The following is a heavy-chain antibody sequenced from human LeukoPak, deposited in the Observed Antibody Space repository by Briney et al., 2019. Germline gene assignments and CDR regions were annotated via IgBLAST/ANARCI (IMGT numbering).Heavy chain of an antibody. D-gene: IGHD3-3*01. CDR2: IYYSGST. CDR1: GGSISSSSYY. J-gene: IGHJ4*02. V-gene: IGHV4-39*01. CDR3: ARLSGAIFGVVITLYYFDY. Sequence: SETLSLTCTVPGGSISSSSYYWGWIRQPPGKGLEWIGRIYYSGSTYYNPSLKSRVTISVDTSKNQFSLKLSSVTAADTAVYYCARLSGAIFGVVITLYYFDYWGQGTLVTVSS.